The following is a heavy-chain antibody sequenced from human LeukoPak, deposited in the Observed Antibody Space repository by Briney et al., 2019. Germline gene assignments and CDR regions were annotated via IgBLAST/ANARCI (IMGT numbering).Heavy chain of an antibody. CDR2: IYYSGST. J-gene: IGHJ4*02. Sequence: SETLSLTCGVHGGSLSGYYWSWIRQSPGKGLEWIGYIYYSGSTNYNPSLKSRVTISVDTSKNQFSLKLSSVTAADTAVYYCARHVWLQPFDYWGQGTLVTVSS. D-gene: IGHD3-9*01. CDR3: ARHVWLQPFDY. V-gene: IGHV4-59*08. CDR1: GGSLSGYY.